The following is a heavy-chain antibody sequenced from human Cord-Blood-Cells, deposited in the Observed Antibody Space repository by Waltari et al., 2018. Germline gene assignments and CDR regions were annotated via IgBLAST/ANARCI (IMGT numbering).Heavy chain of an antibody. CDR2: INPNSGGT. J-gene: IGHJ6*02. CDR3: ARGTTGDPDYYYGMDV. CDR1: GYTFTGYY. Sequence: QVQLVQSGAEVKKPGASVKVSCKASGYTFTGYYMHWVRQAPGQGLEWMGWINPNSGGTNYAQKFKGWVTMTRDTSISTAYMELSRLRSDDTAVYYCARGTTGDPDYYYGMDVWGQGTTVTVSS. D-gene: IGHD7-27*01. V-gene: IGHV1-2*04.